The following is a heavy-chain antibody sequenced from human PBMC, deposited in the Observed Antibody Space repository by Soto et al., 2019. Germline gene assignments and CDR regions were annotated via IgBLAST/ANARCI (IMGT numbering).Heavy chain of an antibody. V-gene: IGHV3-48*03. CDR1: GFTFSSYE. CDR2: ISSSGSTI. D-gene: IGHD6-13*01. CDR3: ARAAALRPIAAAGIMDV. Sequence: PGGSLRLSCAASGFTFSSYEMNWVRQAPGKGLEWVSYISSSGSTIYYADSVKGRLTISRDNAKNSLYLQMKSLRAEDTAVYYCARAAALRPIAAAGIMDVWGQGTTVTVA. J-gene: IGHJ6*02.